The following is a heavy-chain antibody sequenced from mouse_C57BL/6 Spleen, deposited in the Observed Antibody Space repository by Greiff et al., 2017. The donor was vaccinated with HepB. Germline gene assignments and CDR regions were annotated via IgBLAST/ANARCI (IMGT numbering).Heavy chain of an antibody. CDR1: GFTFTDYY. J-gene: IGHJ2*01. Sequence: EVKLMESGGGLVQPGGSLSLSCAASGFTFTDYYMSWVRQPPGKALEWLGFIRNKANGYTTEYSASVKGRFTISRDNSQSILYLQMNALRAEDSATYYCARYGGSGPYFDYWGQGTTLTVSS. CDR2: IRNKANGYTT. CDR3: ARYGGSGPYFDY. D-gene: IGHD3-2*02. V-gene: IGHV7-3*01.